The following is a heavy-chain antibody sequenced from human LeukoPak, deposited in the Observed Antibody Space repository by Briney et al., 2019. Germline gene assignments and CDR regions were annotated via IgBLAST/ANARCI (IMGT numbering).Heavy chain of an antibody. CDR1: GGSITNYY. V-gene: IGHV4-59*01. CDR2: SFYRGGT. J-gene: IGHJ3*01. CDR3: ARIGGWYSNAFDL. D-gene: IGHD6-19*01. Sequence: SETLSLTCVVSGGSITNYYCSWIRQAPGKGLECIGYSFYRGGTYYNPSLESRVTISTETSRNQFSLEMTSVTAADTAVYYCARIGGWYSNAFDLWGQGIRVTVSS.